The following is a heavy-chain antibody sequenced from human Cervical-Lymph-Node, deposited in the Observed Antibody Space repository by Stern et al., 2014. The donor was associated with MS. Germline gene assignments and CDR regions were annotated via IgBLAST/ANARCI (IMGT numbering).Heavy chain of an antibody. CDR2: MNPRNGTS. Sequence: VQLVESGAEVKKPGASVKVSCKTSGYNFNTYDIPWVRQAPGKGLEWMGWMNPRNGTSDSAPKFHGRVAITRDTASATAYMEVRGLTSDDTAIYYCATPSLPFFWGQGTLITVSP. CDR3: ATPSLPFF. CDR1: GYNFNTYD. J-gene: IGHJ4*02. V-gene: IGHV1-8*03. D-gene: IGHD3-3*01.